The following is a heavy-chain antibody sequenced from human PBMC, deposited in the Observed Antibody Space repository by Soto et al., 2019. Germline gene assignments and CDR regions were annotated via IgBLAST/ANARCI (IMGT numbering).Heavy chain of an antibody. V-gene: IGHV4-59*08. D-gene: IGHD3-16*02. J-gene: IGHJ3*02. CDR3: ARHRIMITFGGVIVGTAFDI. CDR2: IYYSGST. CDR1: GGSISSYY. Sequence: SETLSLTCPVSGGSISSYYWSWIRQPPGKGLEWIGYIYYSGSTNYNPSLKSRVTISVDTSKNQFSLKLSSVTAADTAVYYCARHRIMITFGGVIVGTAFDIWGQGTMVTVSS.